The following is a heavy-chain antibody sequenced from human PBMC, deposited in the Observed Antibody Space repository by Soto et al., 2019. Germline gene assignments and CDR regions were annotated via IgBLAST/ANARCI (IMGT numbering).Heavy chain of an antibody. Sequence: ASVKVSCKASGDTFSSYAISWVRQAPGKGLEWMGKIIPTFGRTNYAQKFQGRLTISADDSTSTAHMELTSLESDDTAVYYCARDPLSSFAMDVWGQGTTVTVSS. V-gene: IGHV1-69*13. CDR3: ARDPLSSFAMDV. D-gene: IGHD3-10*02. CDR1: GDTFSSYA. CDR2: IIPTFGRT. J-gene: IGHJ6*02.